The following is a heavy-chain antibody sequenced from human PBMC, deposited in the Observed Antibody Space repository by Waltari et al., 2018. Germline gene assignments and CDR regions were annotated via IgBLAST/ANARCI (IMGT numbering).Heavy chain of an antibody. V-gene: IGHV3-53*01. J-gene: IGHJ1*01. D-gene: IGHD5-12*01. CDR2: FYSGGTT. CDR3: ASGPGWLSH. CDR1: DYNVITTY. Sequence: EVQLVEAGGALIQPGGSLRLSCTVSDYNVITTYLTWVRQPPGKGLEWVSVFYSGGTTYYADSVKGRFTISRDDRKNTLYLQMNSLRAEDAAVYYCASGPGWLSHWGQGTLVTVSS.